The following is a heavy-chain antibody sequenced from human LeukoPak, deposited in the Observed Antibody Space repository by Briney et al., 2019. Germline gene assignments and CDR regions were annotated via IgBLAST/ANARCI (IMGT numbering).Heavy chain of an antibody. V-gene: IGHV4-4*07. CDR1: GDSISSYY. J-gene: IGHJ5*02. CDR3: ARTMIRGVENWFDP. D-gene: IGHD3-10*01. CDR2: MYIIGRS. Sequence: SETLSLTCTVSGDSISSYYWSWIRQPAGKGLEWIGRMYIIGRSNYNPPLRSRVTMSVDTSKNQLSLKLRSVTAADTAVYYCARTMIRGVENWFDPWGQGTLVTVSS.